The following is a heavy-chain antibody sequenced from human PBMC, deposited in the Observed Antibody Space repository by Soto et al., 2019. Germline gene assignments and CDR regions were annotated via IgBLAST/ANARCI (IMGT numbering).Heavy chain of an antibody. V-gene: IGHV4-59*01. CDR2: IYYSGRT. CDR1: GESISSYY. D-gene: IGHD2-15*01. CDR3: ARGHLGITTTGTWYDFDY. J-gene: IGHJ4*02. Sequence: SETLSLTCTVSGESISSYYWTWIRQPPGKGLEYIGYIYYSGRTYYNPSLKSRVTISVDTSKNQFSLKLSSVTAADTAVYYCARGHLGITTTGTWYDFDYWGQGTLVTVSS.